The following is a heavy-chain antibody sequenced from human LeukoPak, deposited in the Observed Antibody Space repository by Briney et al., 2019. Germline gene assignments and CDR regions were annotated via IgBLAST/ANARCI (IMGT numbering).Heavy chain of an antibody. CDR1: GFTFSSYW. Sequence: GGSLRLPCAASGFTFSSYWMHWVRQAPGKGLVWVSRINSDGSSTSYADSVKGRFTISRDNAKNTLYLQMNSLRAEDTAVYYCARGQGDSSGYYPPRYFDYWGQGTLVTVSS. J-gene: IGHJ4*02. D-gene: IGHD3-22*01. CDR3: ARGQGDSSGYYPPRYFDY. V-gene: IGHV3-74*01. CDR2: INSDGSST.